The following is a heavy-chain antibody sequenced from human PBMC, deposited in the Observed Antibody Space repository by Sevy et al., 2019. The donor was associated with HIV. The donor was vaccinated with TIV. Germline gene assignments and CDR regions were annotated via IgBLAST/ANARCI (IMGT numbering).Heavy chain of an antibody. CDR2: FSFGCGKI. J-gene: IGHJ4*02. CDR3: AREGCSNPHDY. CDR1: GFTFSNYA. V-gene: IGHV3-23*01. Sequence: GGSLRLSCAASGFTFSNYAMSWVRQAPGKGLEWVATFSFGCGKINYADSVKGRFTISRDNSKNTLYLQMTSLRAEDTALYYRAREGCSNPHDYWGQGTLVTVSS. D-gene: IGHD4-4*01.